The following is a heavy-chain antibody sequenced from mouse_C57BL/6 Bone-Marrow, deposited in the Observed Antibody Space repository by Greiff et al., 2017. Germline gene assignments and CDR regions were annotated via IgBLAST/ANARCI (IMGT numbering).Heavy chain of an antibody. CDR3: ARDYYGGRGFAY. CDR1: GYTFTSYW. CDR2: IYPSDSET. V-gene: IGHV1-61*01. D-gene: IGHD1-1*01. J-gene: IGHJ3*01. Sequence: QVQLQQPGAELVRPGSSVKLSCKASGYTFTSYWMDWVKQRPGQGLEWIGNIYPSDSETHYNQKFKDKATLTVDKSASTAYMQLSSLTSEDSAVYYCARDYYGGRGFAYWGQGTLVTVSA.